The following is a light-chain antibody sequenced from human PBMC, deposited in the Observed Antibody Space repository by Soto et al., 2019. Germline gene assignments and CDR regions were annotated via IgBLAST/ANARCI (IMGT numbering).Light chain of an antibody. Sequence: EIVLTPSPGTLSLSPGERATLYCRASQSVSSNNLAWYQQKPGQAPRLLIYGSSSRATGIPDRFSGSGSGTDFTLTISSLEPEDFAVYYCQQRSNWPLTFGGGTKVDIK. J-gene: IGKJ4*01. CDR1: QSVSSNN. V-gene: IGKV3D-20*02. CDR3: QQRSNWPLT. CDR2: GSS.